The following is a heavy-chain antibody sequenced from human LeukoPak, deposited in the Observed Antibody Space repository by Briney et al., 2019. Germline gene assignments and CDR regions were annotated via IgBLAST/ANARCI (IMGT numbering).Heavy chain of an antibody. CDR3: ARHRARFDP. V-gene: IGHV4-4*09. CDR2: IYTSGST. J-gene: IGHJ5*02. Sequence: SETLSLTCTVSGGSISSYYWSWIRQPPGKGLEWIGCIYTSGSTNYNPSLKSRVTISVDTSKNQFSLKLSSVTAADTAVYYCARHRARFDPWGQGTLVTVSS. CDR1: GGSISSYY.